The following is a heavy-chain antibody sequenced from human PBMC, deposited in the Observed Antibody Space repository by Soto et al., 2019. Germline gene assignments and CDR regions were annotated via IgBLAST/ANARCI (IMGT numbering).Heavy chain of an antibody. CDR2: MNPNSGNT. Sequence: QVQLVQSGAEVKKPGASVKVSCKASGYTFTSYDINWVRKATGQGLEWMGWMNPNSGNTGYAQKFQGRVTMTRNTAISTAYMELSSLRSENKAVYYCAGQSGYDIWSGYYCAWGQGTLVTVSS. V-gene: IGHV1-8*01. CDR1: GYTFTSYD. J-gene: IGHJ5*02. D-gene: IGHD3-3*01. CDR3: AGQSGYDIWSGYYCA.